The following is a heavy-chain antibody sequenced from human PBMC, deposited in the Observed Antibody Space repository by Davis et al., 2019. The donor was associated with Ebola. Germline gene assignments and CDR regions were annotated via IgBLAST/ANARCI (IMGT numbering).Heavy chain of an antibody. D-gene: IGHD1-26*01. CDR2: ISYDGSNK. CDR1: GFTFSSYS. Sequence: GESLKISCAASGFTFSSYSMNWVRQAPGKGLEWVAVISYDGSNKYYADSVKGRFTISRDNSKNTLYLQMNSLRAEDTAVYYCARDKFHPGGPATYYYYGMDVWGQGTTVTVSS. J-gene: IGHJ6*02. CDR3: ARDKFHPGGPATYYYYGMDV. V-gene: IGHV3-30*03.